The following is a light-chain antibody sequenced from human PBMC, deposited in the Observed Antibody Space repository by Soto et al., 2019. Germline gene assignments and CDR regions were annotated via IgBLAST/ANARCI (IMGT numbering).Light chain of an antibody. CDR2: SNN. V-gene: IGLV1-44*01. CDR3: AAWDDSLNGRV. CDR1: NSNIGSNT. Sequence: QSVLTQPPSASGTPGQRVTISCSGSNSNIGSNTVNWYQQLPGTAPKLHIYSNNQRPSGVPDRFSGSKSGTSASLAISGLQSEDEADYYCAAWDDSLNGRVFGGGTKLTVL. J-gene: IGLJ2*01.